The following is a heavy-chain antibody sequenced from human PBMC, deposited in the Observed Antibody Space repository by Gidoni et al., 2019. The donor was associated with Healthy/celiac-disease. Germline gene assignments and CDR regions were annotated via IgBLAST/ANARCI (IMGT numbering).Heavy chain of an antibody. D-gene: IGHD6-13*01. CDR3: ANIYSSSS. V-gene: IGHV3-30-3*01. CDR2: ISYDGSNK. J-gene: IGHJ5*02. Sequence: QVQLVESGGGVVQPGRSLRLSCAASGFTFSSYAMHWVRQAPGKGLEWVAVISYDGSNKYYADSVKGRFTISRDNSKNTLYLQMNSLRAEDTAVYYCANIYSSSSWGQGTLVTVSS. CDR1: GFTFSSYA.